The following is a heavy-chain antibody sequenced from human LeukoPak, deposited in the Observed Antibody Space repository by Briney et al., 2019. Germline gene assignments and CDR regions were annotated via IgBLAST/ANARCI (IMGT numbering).Heavy chain of an antibody. Sequence: ASVKVSCKASGYTFTSYGISWVRQAPGQGLEWMRWISAYNGNTNYAQKLQGRVTMTTDTSTSTAYMELRSLRSDDTAVYYCARDTKRSRARWENLGIDPWGQGTLVTVSS. V-gene: IGHV1-18*01. CDR1: GYTFTSYG. J-gene: IGHJ5*02. CDR3: ARDTKRSRARWENLGIDP. D-gene: IGHD3-16*01. CDR2: ISAYNGNT.